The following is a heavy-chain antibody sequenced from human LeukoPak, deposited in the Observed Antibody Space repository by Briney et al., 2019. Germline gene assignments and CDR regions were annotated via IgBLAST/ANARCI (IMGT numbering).Heavy chain of an antibody. D-gene: IGHD6-19*01. Sequence: GGSLRLSCAASEFTFSNYDMHWVRQAPGKGLEWVAFIRYDGNNKYYADSVKGRFTISRDNSKNTLYLQMNSLRAEDTVVYYCAKDQAVAGHPLDYWGQGTLVTVSS. CDR1: EFTFSNYD. J-gene: IGHJ4*02. CDR3: AKDQAVAGHPLDY. V-gene: IGHV3-30*02. CDR2: IRYDGNNK.